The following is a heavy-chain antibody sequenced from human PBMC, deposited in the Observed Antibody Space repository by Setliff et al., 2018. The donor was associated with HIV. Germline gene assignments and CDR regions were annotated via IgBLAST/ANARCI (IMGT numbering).Heavy chain of an antibody. CDR3: ARHSRGWYRGVDY. CDR2: IIPIHATT. Sequence: GASVKVSCKASGGTFSRYPISWVRQAPGQGLEWMGGIIPIHATTNYAQKFQGRVTTTADESTSTAYMELTSLRDDDTAVYYCARHSRGWYRGVDYWGQGTLVTVSS. J-gene: IGHJ4*02. V-gene: IGHV1-69*13. D-gene: IGHD6-19*01. CDR1: GGTFSRYP.